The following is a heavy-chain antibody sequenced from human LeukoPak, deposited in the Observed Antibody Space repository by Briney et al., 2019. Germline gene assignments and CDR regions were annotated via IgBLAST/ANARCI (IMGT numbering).Heavy chain of an antibody. V-gene: IGHV3-23*01. J-gene: IGHJ6*03. CDR3: AKRRGLELTYYYYMDV. Sequence: GGSLRLSCAASGFTFSSYAMSWVRQAPGKGLEWVSAISGSGGSTYYADSVKGRFTISRDNPKNTLYLQMNSLRAEDTAVYYCAKRRGLELTYYYYMDVWGKGTTVTVSS. D-gene: IGHD1-7*01. CDR1: GFTFSSYA. CDR2: ISGSGGST.